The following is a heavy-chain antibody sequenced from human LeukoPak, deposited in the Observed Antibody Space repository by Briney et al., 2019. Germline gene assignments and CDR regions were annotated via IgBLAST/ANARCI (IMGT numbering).Heavy chain of an antibody. J-gene: IGHJ4*02. Sequence: ASVKVSCKVSGYTLTELSMHWVRQAPGKGLEWMGGFDPEDGETIYAQKFQGRVTMTEDTSTATAYMELSSLRSEDTAVYYCATSLSILRFLEWLFAPFNYWGQGTLVTVAS. V-gene: IGHV1-24*01. D-gene: IGHD3-3*01. CDR2: FDPEDGET. CDR3: ATSLSILRFLEWLFAPFNY. CDR1: GYTLTELS.